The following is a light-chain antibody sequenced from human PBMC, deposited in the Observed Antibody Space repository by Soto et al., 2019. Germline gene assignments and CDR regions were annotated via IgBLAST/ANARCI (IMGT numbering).Light chain of an antibody. CDR3: QHYHNWPPWT. V-gene: IGKV3-15*01. CDR1: QSVSSN. CDR2: RAS. Sequence: EIVMTQSPATLSVSPGERATLSCRASQSVSSNLAWYQQKPGQAPRLLIYRASTRATGIPARFSGSGSRTDFTLPITSLQSEDFAVYYCQHYHNWPPWTFGQGTKVEIK. J-gene: IGKJ1*01.